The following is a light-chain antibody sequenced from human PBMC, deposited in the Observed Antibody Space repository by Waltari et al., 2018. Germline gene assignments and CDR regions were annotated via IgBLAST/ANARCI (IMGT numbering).Light chain of an antibody. V-gene: IGKV3-15*01. CDR1: QSVSGN. CDR3: HQYDNWPFT. J-gene: IGKJ2*01. CDR2: GVS. Sequence: EIVLLQSPATLSVSPGGRATLSCRASQSVSGNLAWYQQKPGQPPSPLVYGVSTRAIGVPARFSGSGSGTDFTLIISSLQSEDFADYYCHQYDNWPFTFGRGTKLEI.